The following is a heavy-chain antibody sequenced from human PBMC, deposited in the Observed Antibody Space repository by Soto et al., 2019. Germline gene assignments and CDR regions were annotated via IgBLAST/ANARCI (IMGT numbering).Heavy chain of an antibody. CDR1: GFVFKDSS. Sequence: EVLLVESGGGLFQPGGSLKISCAASGFVFKDSSIHWGRQASGKGLEWVGRLRDRAFSYATAYAASVKGRFTISRDDSTNTSYLQMNSLKTEDTAIYYCTRLISAAQDYWGQGNLVTVSS. D-gene: IGHD3-10*01. V-gene: IGHV3-73*01. J-gene: IGHJ4*02. CDR2: LRDRAFSYAT. CDR3: TRLISAAQDY.